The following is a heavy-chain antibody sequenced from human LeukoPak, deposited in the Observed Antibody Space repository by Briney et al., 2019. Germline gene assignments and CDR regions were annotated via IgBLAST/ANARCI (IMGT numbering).Heavy chain of an antibody. CDR1: GYTFTGYY. CDR2: INPNSGGT. J-gene: IGHJ3*02. D-gene: IGHD2-2*01. Sequence: GASVKVSCKASGYTFTGYYIHWVRQAPGQGLEWMGWINPNSGGTNYAQNFQGRVTMTRDTSISTAYMELSRLRSDDTAVYYCARDTGGYCSSTSCYRGAFDIWGQGTMVTVSS. CDR3: ARDTGGYCSSTSCYRGAFDI. V-gene: IGHV1-2*02.